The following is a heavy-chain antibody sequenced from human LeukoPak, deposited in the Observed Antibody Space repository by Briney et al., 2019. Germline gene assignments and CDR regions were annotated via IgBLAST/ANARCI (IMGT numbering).Heavy chain of an antibody. CDR1: GFTFSTSA. J-gene: IGHJ4*02. Sequence: GGSLRLSCAASGFTFSTSAMSWVRQAPGKGLEWVSTISANSGSTYYADSVKGRFTISRDNSKNTLYLQMNGLRAEDTAVFYCAKLEWELLDYFDSWGQGTLVTVSS. CDR3: AKLEWELLDYFDS. CDR2: ISANSGST. V-gene: IGHV3-23*01. D-gene: IGHD1-26*01.